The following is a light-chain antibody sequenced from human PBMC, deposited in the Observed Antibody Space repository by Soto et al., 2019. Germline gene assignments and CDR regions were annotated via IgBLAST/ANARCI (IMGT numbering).Light chain of an antibody. Sequence: QSVLTQPASVSGSPGQSITISCTGTSSDFGGYNYVSWYQTHPGKAPKLMIYDVSNRPSGVSNRFSGSKSGNTASLTISGLQAEDEADYYCSSYTSSSTLYVFGTGTKVTVL. CDR1: SSDFGGYNY. CDR2: DVS. J-gene: IGLJ1*01. V-gene: IGLV2-14*01. CDR3: SSYTSSSTLYV.